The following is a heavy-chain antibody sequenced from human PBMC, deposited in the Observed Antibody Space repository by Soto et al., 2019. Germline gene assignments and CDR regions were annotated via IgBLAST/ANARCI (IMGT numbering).Heavy chain of an antibody. J-gene: IGHJ3*02. CDR2: IYYSGST. CDR1: GGSISSGGYY. V-gene: IGHV4-31*03. D-gene: IGHD6-6*01. Sequence: SETLSLTCTVSGGSISSGGYYWSWIRQHPGKGLEWIGYIYYSGSTYYNPSLKSRVTISVDTSKNQFSLKLSSVTAADTAVYYCARDFNEGIAARDDDFDIWGQGTMVTVSS. CDR3: ARDFNEGIAARDDDFDI.